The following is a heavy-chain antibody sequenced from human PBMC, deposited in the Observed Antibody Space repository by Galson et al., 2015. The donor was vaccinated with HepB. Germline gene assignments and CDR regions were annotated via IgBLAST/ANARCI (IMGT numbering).Heavy chain of an antibody. Sequence: KVSCKASGYTFTSYYMHWVRQAPGQGLEWMGIINPSGGSTSYAQKFQGRVTMTRDTSTSTVYMELSSLRSEDTAVYYCAREGGSGAPGGAFDIWGQGTMLTVSS. CDR2: INPSGGST. CDR1: GYTFTSYY. CDR3: AREGGSGAPGGAFDI. D-gene: IGHD3-16*01. V-gene: IGHV1-46*01. J-gene: IGHJ3*02.